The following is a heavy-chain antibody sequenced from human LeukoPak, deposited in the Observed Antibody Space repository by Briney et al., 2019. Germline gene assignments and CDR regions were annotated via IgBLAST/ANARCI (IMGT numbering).Heavy chain of an antibody. V-gene: IGHV3-11*01. J-gene: IGHJ3*02. CDR3: ARHPPSPTIFGVVWAFDI. CDR1: GFTFSDYY. D-gene: IGHD3-3*01. CDR2: IGSSGTTI. Sequence: GGSLRLSCAASGFTFSDYYMSWIRQAPGKGLEWVSYIGSSGTTIYYADSVKGRFTISRDPSKNTVYLQMNSLRAEDTAVYYCARHPPSPTIFGVVWAFDIWGQGTMVTVSS.